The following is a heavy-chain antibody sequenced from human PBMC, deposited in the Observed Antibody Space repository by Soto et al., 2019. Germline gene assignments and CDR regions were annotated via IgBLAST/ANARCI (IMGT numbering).Heavy chain of an antibody. Sequence: QVQLQESGPGLVKPSETLSLTCTVSGGSISSYYWSWIRQPPGKGLEWIGYIYYSGRTNYNPSLKGRVTISVDTSKNPFSLKLSSVTAADTAVYYCARGYCSSTICYIWDNWFDPWGQRTLVTVSS. CDR3: ARGYCSSTICYIWDNWFDP. CDR1: GGSISSYY. V-gene: IGHV4-59*01. J-gene: IGHJ5*02. D-gene: IGHD2-2*02. CDR2: IYYSGRT.